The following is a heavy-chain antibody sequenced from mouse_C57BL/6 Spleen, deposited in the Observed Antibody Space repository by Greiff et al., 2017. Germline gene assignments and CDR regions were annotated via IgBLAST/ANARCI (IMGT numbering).Heavy chain of an antibody. J-gene: IGHJ4*01. CDR2: ISSGGSYT. CDR1: GFTFSSYG. Sequence: EVKLVESGGDLAKPGGSLKLSCAASGFTFSSYGLSWVRQTPDKRLECVATISSGGSYTYYPDSVKGRFTISIDNAKNTLYLQMSSLKTEYTAMYYYAIHAYYASSYAMDDWGHGTSVTVSS. D-gene: IGHD1-1*01. V-gene: IGHV5-6*01. CDR3: AIHAYYASSYAMDD.